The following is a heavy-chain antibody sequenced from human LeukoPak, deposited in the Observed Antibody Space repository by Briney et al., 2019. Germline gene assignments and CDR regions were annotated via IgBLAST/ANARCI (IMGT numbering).Heavy chain of an antibody. J-gene: IGHJ4*02. V-gene: IGHV3-21*01. CDR2: ISSSSSYI. CDR3: ARTKLGIPDY. CDR1: GFTFSSYS. D-gene: IGHD7-27*01. Sequence: PGGSVTLSCAASGFTFSSYSMNWVRQAPGKGLEWVSSISSSSSYIYYADSVKGRFTISRDNAKNSLYLKMNSLRAEDTAVYYCARTKLGIPDYWGQGTLVTVSS.